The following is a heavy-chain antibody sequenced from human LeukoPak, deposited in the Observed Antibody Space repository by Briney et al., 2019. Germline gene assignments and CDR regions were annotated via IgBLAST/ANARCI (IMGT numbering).Heavy chain of an antibody. CDR3: ARYDLWSGLDY. D-gene: IGHD3-3*01. J-gene: IGHJ4*02. CDR1: GFTFSSYS. V-gene: IGHV3-48*01. CDR2: ISGSSSTI. Sequence: GGSLRLSCAASGFTFSSYSMNWVRQAPGKGLEWVSYISGSSSTIYYADSVKGRFTISRDNAKNSLYLQMNSLRAEDTAVYYCARYDLWSGLDYWGQGTLVTVSS.